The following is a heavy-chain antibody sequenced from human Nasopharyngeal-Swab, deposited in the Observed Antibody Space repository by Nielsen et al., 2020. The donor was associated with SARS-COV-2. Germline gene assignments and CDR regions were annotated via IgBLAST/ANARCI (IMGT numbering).Heavy chain of an antibody. J-gene: IGHJ4*02. V-gene: IGHV3-9*01. CDR1: GFPFDDYT. CDR3: AKSLYTSTWSYYCDI. Sequence: SLKISCVASGFPFDDYTMSWVRLLPGRGLQWVAGITCTGGNIGYADSVKGRFTVSRDNANNSLFLRMDSLRPEDTAFYYCAKSLYTSTWSYYCDIWGQGSMVTVSS. D-gene: IGHD6-13*01. CDR2: ITCTGGNI.